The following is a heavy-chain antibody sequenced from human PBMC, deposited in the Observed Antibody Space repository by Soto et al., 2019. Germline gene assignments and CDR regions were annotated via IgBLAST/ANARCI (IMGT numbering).Heavy chain of an antibody. CDR1: GGSLSGYY. CDR2: INHSGNT. J-gene: IGHJ4*02. CDR3: ARTSRFDY. Sequence: QVQLQQWGAGLLKPSETLSLTCAVYGGSLSGYYWSWVRQPPGKGLEWIGEINHSGNTNYNPSLMSPVTISVDTSKNQFPLKLSSVTAADTAVYYCARTSRFDYWGQGTLVTVSS. V-gene: IGHV4-34*01. D-gene: IGHD6-6*01.